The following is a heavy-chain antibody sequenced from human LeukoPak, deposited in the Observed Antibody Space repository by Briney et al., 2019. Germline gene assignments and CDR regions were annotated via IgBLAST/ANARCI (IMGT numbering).Heavy chain of an antibody. CDR2: IYYSGST. Sequence: SETLSLTCTVSGGSISSYYWSWIRQPPGKGLEWIGYIYYSGSTNYNPSLKSRVTISVDTSKNQFSLKLSSVTAADTAVYYCAREAATFEEGFDYWGQGTLATVSS. J-gene: IGHJ4*02. CDR3: AREAATFEEGFDY. V-gene: IGHV4-59*01. CDR1: GGSISSYY. D-gene: IGHD3-16*01.